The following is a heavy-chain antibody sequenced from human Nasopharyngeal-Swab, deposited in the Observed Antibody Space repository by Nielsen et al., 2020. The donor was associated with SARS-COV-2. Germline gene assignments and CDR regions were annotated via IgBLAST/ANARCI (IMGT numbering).Heavy chain of an antibody. V-gene: IGHV3-21*01. CDR2: ISSSSSYI. J-gene: IGHJ6*03. CDR1: GFTFSSYS. D-gene: IGHD3-22*01. CDR3: ASHYYDSSGSTSADYYYYYMDV. Sequence: GGSLRLSCAASGFTFSSYSMNWVRQAPGKGLEWVSSISSSSSYIYYADSVKGRFTISRDNAKNSLYLQMNSLRAEDTAVYYCASHYYDSSGSTSADYYYYYMDVWGKGTTVTVSS.